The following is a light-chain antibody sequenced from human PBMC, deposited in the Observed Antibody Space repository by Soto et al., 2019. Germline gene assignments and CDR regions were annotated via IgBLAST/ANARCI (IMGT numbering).Light chain of an antibody. CDR2: DAS. V-gene: IGKV1-33*01. J-gene: IGKJ3*01. Sequence: DIQMTQTPSSLSASIGVRVTITCQASEDIMNNLNWYQQKPGRVPKLLISDASTLEPGVPSRFSGSGSGTDFTFTISSLQPEDVATYYCQQYDNGPAFIFGPGTRVDIK. CDR1: EDIMNN. CDR3: QQYDNGPAFI.